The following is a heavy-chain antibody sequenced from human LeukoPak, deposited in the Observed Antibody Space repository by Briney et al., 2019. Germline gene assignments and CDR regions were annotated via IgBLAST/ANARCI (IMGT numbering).Heavy chain of an antibody. CDR1: GFSFGNYI. D-gene: IGHD2-2*01. J-gene: IGHJ4*01. V-gene: IGHV3-21*01. CDR2: ISTDSSYK. Sequence: PGGSLRHSCAASGFSFGNYIMSWVRQLPGRRLEWVSSISTDSSYKYFGVSVRGRFSISRDNAKKSLYLQLNSLRVDDTAVYYCVKEVEGQFNWGHGTQVTVSS. CDR3: VKEVEGQFN.